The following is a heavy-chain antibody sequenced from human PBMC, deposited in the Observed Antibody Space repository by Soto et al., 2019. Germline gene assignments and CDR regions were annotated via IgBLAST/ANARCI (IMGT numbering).Heavy chain of an antibody. J-gene: IGHJ4*01. Sequence: GGSLRLSCAASGFMFSDYYMGWIRQAPGKGLEWLSYISRDSTHTNYAASVEGRFTISRNNAKNSLYLQMNSLRADDTAIYYCPSLVTMLRGISPPDYWGHGTLVTVSS. CDR3: PSLVTMLRGISPPDY. CDR1: GFMFSDYY. D-gene: IGHD3-10*01. V-gene: IGHV3-11*06. CDR2: ISRDSTHT.